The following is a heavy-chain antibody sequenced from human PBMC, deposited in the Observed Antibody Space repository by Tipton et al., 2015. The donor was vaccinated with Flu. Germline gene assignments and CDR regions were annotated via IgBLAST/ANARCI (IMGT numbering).Heavy chain of an antibody. V-gene: IGHV4-4*07. J-gene: IGHJ4*02. CDR3: ARDDSSGCFDY. Sequence: TLSLTCTISGGSISSYYWSWIRQPAGKGLEWIGRIYTSGSTNYNPSRKSRVTMSVDTSKNQFSLKLSSVTAADTAVYYCARDDSSGCFDYWGQGTLVTVSS. CDR1: GGSISSYY. D-gene: IGHD6-19*01. CDR2: IYTSGST.